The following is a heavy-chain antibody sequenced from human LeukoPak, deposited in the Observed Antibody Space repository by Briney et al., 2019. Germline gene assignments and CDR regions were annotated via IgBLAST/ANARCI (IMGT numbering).Heavy chain of an antibody. CDR3: ASWPGGWYGEDS. CDR2: IYGGGST. D-gene: IGHD6-19*01. V-gene: IGHV3-53*01. Sequence: GGSLILSCAASGVTVSNNFMSWVRQAPGKGLEWVSVIYGGGSTYYADSVKGRFTISRDTSKNTLYLQMNSLRAEDTAVYYCASWPGGWYGEDSWGQGTPVTVSS. CDR1: GVTVSNNF. J-gene: IGHJ4*02.